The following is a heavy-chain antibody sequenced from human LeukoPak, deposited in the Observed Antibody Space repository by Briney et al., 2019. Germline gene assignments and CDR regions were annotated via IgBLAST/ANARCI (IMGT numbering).Heavy chain of an antibody. CDR3: ATGYLVTAGLMDV. CDR1: GYTLTELS. Sequence: ASVKVSCKVSGYTLTELSMFWVRQAPGKGLEWMGSFDPEDGKTIYAQKFQGRVTMTEDTSTDTAYMELSSMRSEDTAVYYCATGYLVTAGLMDVWGQGTTVTVSS. CDR2: FDPEDGKT. V-gene: IGHV1-24*01. D-gene: IGHD6-13*01. J-gene: IGHJ6*02.